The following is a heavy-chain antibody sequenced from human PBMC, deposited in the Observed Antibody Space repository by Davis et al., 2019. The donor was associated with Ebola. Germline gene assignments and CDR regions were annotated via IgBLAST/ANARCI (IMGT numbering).Heavy chain of an antibody. Sequence: MPSETLSLTCTVSGGSLSSYYWSWIRQPPGKGLEWIGSIYDSGSTYYNPSLKSRVTISVDTSKNQFSLKLRSVTAADTAVYYCARQGWSGYSLRHWLDPWGRGTLVTVSS. CDR2: IYDSGST. CDR1: GGSLSSYY. J-gene: IGHJ5*02. CDR3: ARQGWSGYSLRHWLDP. D-gene: IGHD3-3*01. V-gene: IGHV4-59*08.